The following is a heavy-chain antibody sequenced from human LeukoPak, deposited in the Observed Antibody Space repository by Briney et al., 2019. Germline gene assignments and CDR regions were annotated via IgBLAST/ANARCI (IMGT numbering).Heavy chain of an antibody. J-gene: IGHJ5*02. CDR2: IYYSGST. Sequence: SETLSLTCTVSGGSISSSSYYWGWIRQPPGKGLEWIGSIYYSGSTYYNPSLKSRVTISVDTSKNQFSLKLSSVTAADTAVYYCAREGPLGTMVRGVGGFDPWGQGTLVTVSS. V-gene: IGHV4-39*07. CDR3: AREGPLGTMVRGVGGFDP. CDR1: GGSISSSSYY. D-gene: IGHD3-10*01.